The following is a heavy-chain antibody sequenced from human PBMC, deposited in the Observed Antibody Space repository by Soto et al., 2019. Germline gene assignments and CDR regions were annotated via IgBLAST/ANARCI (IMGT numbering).Heavy chain of an antibody. CDR1: GFTFSSYG. J-gene: IGHJ6*02. V-gene: IGHV3-30*18. CDR3: AKDQSLMDYYGMDV. Sequence: QVQLVESGGGVVQPGRSLRLSCAASGFTFSSYGMHWVRQAPGKGLEWVAVISYDGSNKYYADSVKGRFTISRDNSKNTLYLQMNSLRAEDTAVYYCAKDQSLMDYYGMDVWGQGTTVTVSS. CDR2: ISYDGSNK.